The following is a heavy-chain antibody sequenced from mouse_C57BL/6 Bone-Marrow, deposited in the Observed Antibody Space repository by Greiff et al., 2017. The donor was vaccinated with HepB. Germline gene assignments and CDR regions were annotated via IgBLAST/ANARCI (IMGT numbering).Heavy chain of an antibody. CDR1: GYTFTSYG. CDR3: ARKIFYYGLYY. V-gene: IGHV1-81*01. CDR2: IYPRSGNT. D-gene: IGHD2-1*01. J-gene: IGHJ2*01. Sequence: VQLQQSGAELARPGASVKLSCKASGYTFTSYGISWVKQRTGQGLEWIGEIYPRSGNTYYNEKFKGQATLTADKSSSTAYMELRSLTSEDSAVYFCARKIFYYGLYYWGQGTTLTVSS.